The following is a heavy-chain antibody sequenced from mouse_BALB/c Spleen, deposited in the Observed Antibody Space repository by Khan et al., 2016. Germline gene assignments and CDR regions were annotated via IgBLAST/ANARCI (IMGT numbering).Heavy chain of an antibody. CDR1: GFNIKDTY. D-gene: IGHD2-10*02. V-gene: IGHV14-3*02. CDR3: ARGYGNYYYAMDY. CDR2: IDPANGNT. J-gene: IGHJ4*01. Sequence: EVQLQESGAELVKPGASVKLSCTAPGFNIKDTYMHWVKQRPEQGLEWIGRIDPANGNTKYDPKFQGKATITADTSSNTAYLQLSSLTSEDTAVYYCARGYGNYYYAMDYWGQGTSVTVSS.